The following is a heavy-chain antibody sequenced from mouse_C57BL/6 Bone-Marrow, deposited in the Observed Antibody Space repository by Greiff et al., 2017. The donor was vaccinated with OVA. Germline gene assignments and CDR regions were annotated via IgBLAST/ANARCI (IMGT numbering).Heavy chain of an antibody. CDR2: ISSGGSYT. Sequence: EVQRVESGGDLVKPGGSLKLSCAASGLTFSSYGMSWVRQTPDKRLEWVATISSGGSYTYYPDSVKGRFTISRDNAKNTLYLQMSSLKSEDTAMYYCARHDGSSYSYWGQGTTLTVSS. D-gene: IGHD1-1*01. J-gene: IGHJ2*01. V-gene: IGHV5-6*01. CDR1: GLTFSSYG. CDR3: ARHDGSSYSY.